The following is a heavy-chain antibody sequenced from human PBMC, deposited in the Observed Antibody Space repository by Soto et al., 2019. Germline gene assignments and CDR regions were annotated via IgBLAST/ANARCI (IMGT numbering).Heavy chain of an antibody. D-gene: IGHD6-13*01. J-gene: IGHJ4*02. Sequence: SETLSLTCAVYGGSFSTYYWSWIRHSPGKGLEWIGQIAHTGDTNYNPSLKSRVTISVDTSKNQFSLRVTFLTAADTAVYYCVRGRGTWYYPYWGQGTLVTVSS. CDR1: GGSFSTYY. CDR3: VRGRGTWYYPY. V-gene: IGHV4-34*01. CDR2: IAHTGDT.